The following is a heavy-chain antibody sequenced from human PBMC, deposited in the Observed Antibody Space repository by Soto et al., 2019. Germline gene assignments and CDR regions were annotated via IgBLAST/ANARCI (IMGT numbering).Heavy chain of an antibody. CDR3: AKGGEFGELFNY. D-gene: IGHD3-10*01. CDR2: ISGSGGST. CDR1: GFTFDDYA. V-gene: IGHV3-23*04. J-gene: IGHJ4*02. Sequence: EVQLVESGGGLVQPGRSLRLSCAASGFTFDDYAMHWVRQAPGKGLEWVSGISGSGGSTYYADSVKGRFTISRDNSKNTLYLQMNSLRAEDTAVYYCAKGGEFGELFNYWGQGTLVTVSS.